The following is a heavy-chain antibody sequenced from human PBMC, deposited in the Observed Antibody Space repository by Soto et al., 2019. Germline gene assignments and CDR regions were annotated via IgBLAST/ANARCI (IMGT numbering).Heavy chain of an antibody. Sequence: PGGSLRLSCAASGFTFTTYWMTWVRQAPGKGLEWVANIKQDGSEKSYVGSVRGRFTISRDNAKNSMYLQMNSLRAEDTAVYYCARRSSGRLTTAWAPLDWWGQGTLVTVSS. D-gene: IGHD2-15*01. CDR3: ARRSSGRLTTAWAPLDW. CDR2: IKQDGSEK. CDR1: GFTFTTYW. J-gene: IGHJ4*02. V-gene: IGHV3-7*03.